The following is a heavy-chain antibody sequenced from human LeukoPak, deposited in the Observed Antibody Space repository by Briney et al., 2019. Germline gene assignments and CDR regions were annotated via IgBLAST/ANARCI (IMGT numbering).Heavy chain of an antibody. CDR2: INHSGST. CDR1: GGSISGFH. V-gene: IGHV4-34*01. Sequence: SETLSLTCTVSGGSISGFHWSWIRQPPGKGLEWIGEINHSGSTNYNPSLKSRVTISVDTSKNQFSLKLSSVTAADTAVYYCARGVVGATFDYWGQGTLVTVSS. J-gene: IGHJ4*02. D-gene: IGHD1-26*01. CDR3: ARGVVGATFDY.